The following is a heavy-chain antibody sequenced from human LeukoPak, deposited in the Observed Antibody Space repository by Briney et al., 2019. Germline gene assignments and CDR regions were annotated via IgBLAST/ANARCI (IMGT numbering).Heavy chain of an antibody. V-gene: IGHV3-23*01. J-gene: IGHJ5*02. D-gene: IGHD6-19*01. CDR2: ITDSGTNT. Sequence: GESLRLSCAVSGFTVSSNYMSWVRQAPGKGLEWVSVITDSGTNTCYGDSVKGRFTVSRDNSKNTLYLQMNSLRAEDTAVYYCAKGSGSGWYGWLDPWGQGTLVTVSS. CDR3: AKGSGSGWYGWLDP. CDR1: GFTVSSNY.